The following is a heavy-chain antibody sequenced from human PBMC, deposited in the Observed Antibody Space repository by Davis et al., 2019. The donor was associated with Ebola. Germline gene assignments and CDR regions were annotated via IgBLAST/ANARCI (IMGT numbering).Heavy chain of an antibody. CDR3: VKTVALLLTFDY. Sequence: AASVKVSCKASGYTFTSYYMHWVRQAPGQGLEWMGIINPSGGSTSYAQKFQGRVTMTRDTSTSTAYMELRSLRSDDTAVYYCVKTVALLLTFDYWGQGTLVTVSS. V-gene: IGHV1-46*01. CDR1: GYTFTSYY. CDR2: INPSGGST. D-gene: IGHD2-15*01. J-gene: IGHJ4*02.